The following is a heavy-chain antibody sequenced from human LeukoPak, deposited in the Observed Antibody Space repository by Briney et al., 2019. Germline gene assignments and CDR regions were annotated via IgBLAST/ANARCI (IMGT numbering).Heavy chain of an antibody. D-gene: IGHD1-26*01. J-gene: IGHJ4*02. CDR2: IIPIIGTA. Sequence: ASVKVSCKASGGTFSSYAISWVRQAPGQGLEWMGGIIPIIGTANYAQKFQGRVTITTDESTSTAYMELSSLRSEDTAVYYCARTVVEATTGQMDYWGQGTLVTVSS. CDR1: GGTFSSYA. V-gene: IGHV1-69*05. CDR3: ARTVVEATTGQMDY.